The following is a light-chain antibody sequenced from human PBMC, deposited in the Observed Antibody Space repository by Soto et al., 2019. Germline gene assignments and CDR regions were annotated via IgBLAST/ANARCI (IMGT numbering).Light chain of an antibody. J-gene: IGKJ5*01. Sequence: VMTQSPATLSVSPGERVTLSCRASQSVGGSLAWYRQKPGQAPSLLVYGASTRATGIPARFSGSGSGTDFTLTISRLEPEDFAVFYCQQYGSSITFGQGTRLEIK. CDR2: GAS. CDR3: QQYGSSIT. V-gene: IGKV3-20*01. CDR1: QSVGGS.